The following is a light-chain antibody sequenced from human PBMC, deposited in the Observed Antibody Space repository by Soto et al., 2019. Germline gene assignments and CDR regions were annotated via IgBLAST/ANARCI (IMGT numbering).Light chain of an antibody. CDR1: QSVGNN. V-gene: IGKV3-15*01. CDR3: QEINNWPPWM. Sequence: EIVFPHAPASLSGACVEIATLSCRASQSVGNNLVWYQQKPGQVPRLIIYGASTRAAGIPDRFSGSGSGTEFTLTISGLQSAEVAVYYCQEINNWPPWMVGQGTKVDIK. J-gene: IGKJ1*01. CDR2: GAS.